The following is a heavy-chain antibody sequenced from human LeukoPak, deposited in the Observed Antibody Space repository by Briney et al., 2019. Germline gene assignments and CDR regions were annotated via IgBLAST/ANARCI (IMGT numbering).Heavy chain of an antibody. D-gene: IGHD5-12*01. CDR3: ARDRQYSGHGPWSGFDS. V-gene: IGHV3-21*06. CDR1: GFAFDMYS. CDR2: IGISGLT. J-gene: IGHJ4*02. Sequence: GGSLRLSCAASGFAFDMYSINWVRQAPGKGLEWVSTIGISGLTYYTDSVRDRFTISTDSPKNSIYLRMNSLRAVDTAVYYWARDRQYSGHGPWSGFDSWGQGTLVTVSS.